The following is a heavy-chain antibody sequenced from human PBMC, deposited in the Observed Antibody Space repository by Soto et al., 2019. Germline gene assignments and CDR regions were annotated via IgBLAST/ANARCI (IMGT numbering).Heavy chain of an antibody. Sequence: QVQLVQSGAEVKKPGASVKVSCKASGFTFTNYFFHWVRQAPRQGLECMGIISPYDGSTNYVQSLQRRVTTTSDTSTSTVYMDLSILRSEDTAVYYCARRDGRGSSGFYCYYGMDVWCHGTTVTVSS. CDR3: ARRDGRGSSGFYCYYGMDV. V-gene: IGHV1-46*01. CDR1: GFTFTNYF. CDR2: ISPYDGST. J-gene: IGHJ6*02. D-gene: IGHD6-25*01.